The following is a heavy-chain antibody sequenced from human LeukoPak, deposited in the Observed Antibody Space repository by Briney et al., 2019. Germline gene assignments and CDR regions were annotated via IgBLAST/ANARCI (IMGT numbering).Heavy chain of an antibody. J-gene: IGHJ3*02. CDR2: INHSGST. CDR1: GGSFSGYY. V-gene: IGHV4-34*01. D-gene: IGHD6-19*01. CDR3: ARGRDSSGLDAFDI. Sequence: SETLSLTCAVYGGSFSGYYWSWIRQPPGKGLEWIGEINHSGSTNYNPSLKSRVTISVDTSQNQFSLKLSSVTAADTAVYYCARGRDSSGLDAFDIWGQGTMVTVSS.